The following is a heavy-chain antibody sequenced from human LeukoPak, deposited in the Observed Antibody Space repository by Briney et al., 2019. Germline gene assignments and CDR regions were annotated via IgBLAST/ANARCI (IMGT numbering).Heavy chain of an antibody. CDR2: ISHDGSES. D-gene: IGHD1-26*01. CDR3: ARDEEGAMFDY. CDR1: GFTFSSHA. V-gene: IGHV3-30-3*01. J-gene: IGHJ4*02. Sequence: GGSLRLSCAASGFTFSSHAMVWVRQAPGKGLEWVSFISHDGSESFHTESVKGRFTISRDNAKNSLYLQMNSLRAEDTALYYCARDEEGAMFDYWGQGTLVTVSS.